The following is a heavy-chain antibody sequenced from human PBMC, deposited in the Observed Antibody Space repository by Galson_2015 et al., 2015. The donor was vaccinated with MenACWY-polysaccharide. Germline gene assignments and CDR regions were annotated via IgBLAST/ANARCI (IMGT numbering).Heavy chain of an antibody. Sequence: SLRLSCAASGFTLSDYYMTWIRQAPGKGLDWVSYISSSGSTVDYADSVKGRFTISRDNAKNSLYLQMSSLRAEDTAVYYCAREGGGGGYCSSTSCRGAFDIWGQGTVVTVSS. J-gene: IGHJ3*02. D-gene: IGHD2-2*01. V-gene: IGHV3-11*01. CDR1: GFTLSDYY. CDR3: AREGGGGGYCSSTSCRGAFDI. CDR2: ISSSGSTV.